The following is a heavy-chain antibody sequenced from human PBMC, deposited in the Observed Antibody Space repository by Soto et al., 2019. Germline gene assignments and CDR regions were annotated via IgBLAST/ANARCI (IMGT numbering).Heavy chain of an antibody. V-gene: IGHV1-2*04. Sequence: QVQLVQSGAEVKKPGASVKVSCKASGYTFTGYYMHWVRQAPGQGLEWMGWINPNSGGTNYAQKFQGWVTMTRDTSISTGYMELSRLRSDDTAVDYCARGGDIVVVPAALVLGWFDTWGQGALVTVAS. J-gene: IGHJ5*02. CDR2: INPNSGGT. D-gene: IGHD2-2*01. CDR3: ARGGDIVVVPAALVLGWFDT. CDR1: GYTFTGYY.